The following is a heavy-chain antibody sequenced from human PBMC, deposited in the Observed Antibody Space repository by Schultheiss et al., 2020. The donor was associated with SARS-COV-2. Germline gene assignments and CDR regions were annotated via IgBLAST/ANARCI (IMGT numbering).Heavy chain of an antibody. J-gene: IGHJ4*02. CDR2: ISSNGGST. CDR3: ARARRMVRDFSDS. CDR1: GFTFSSYA. V-gene: IGHV3-64D*09. D-gene: IGHD3-10*01. Sequence: GGSLRLSCSASGFTFSSYAMHWVRQAPGKGLEYVSAISSNGGSTYYADSVKGRFTISRDNSKNTLYLQMSSLRAEDTAVYYCARARRMVRDFSDSWGQGTLVTVSS.